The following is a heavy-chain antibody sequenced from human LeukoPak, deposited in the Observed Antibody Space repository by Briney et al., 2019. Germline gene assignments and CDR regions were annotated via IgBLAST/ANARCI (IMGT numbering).Heavy chain of an antibody. CDR3: ARDQCSSTSCWIFDY. CDR1: GYTFTGYY. CDR2: INPNSGGT. J-gene: IGHJ4*02. V-gene: IGHV1-2*02. Sequence: ASVKVSCKASGYTFTGYYMHWVRQAPGQGLEWMGWINPNSGGTNSAQRFQGSVTMTRDTSISTAYMELSRLTSDDTAVYYCARDQCSSTSCWIFDYWGQGTLVTVSS. D-gene: IGHD2-2*01.